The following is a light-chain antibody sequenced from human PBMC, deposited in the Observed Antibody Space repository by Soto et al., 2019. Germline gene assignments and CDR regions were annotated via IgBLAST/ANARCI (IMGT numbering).Light chain of an antibody. CDR2: DAS. J-gene: IGKJ1*01. V-gene: IGKV1-5*01. CDR3: QQYNTYRT. CDR1: QSVNTW. Sequence: DIQMTQSPSMLSASVGDRVTITCRASQSVNTWLAWYQQKPGKAPTLLIYDASTLESGVPSRFSGSRSGTEFTLTISSLQPDDFGTYYCQQYNTYRTFGQGTKVEI.